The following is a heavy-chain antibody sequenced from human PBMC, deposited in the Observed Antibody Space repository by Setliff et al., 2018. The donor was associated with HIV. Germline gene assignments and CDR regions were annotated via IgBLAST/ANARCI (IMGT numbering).Heavy chain of an antibody. J-gene: IGHJ4*02. D-gene: IGHD2-15*01. CDR3: TRESGGKIDY. CDR2: IRHKAYGGTA. V-gene: IGHV3-49*04. Sequence: PGGSLRLSCTTSGFTFGVYAMTWVRQAPGKGLEWVGFIRHKAYGGTAEYDASVKGRFTISRDDSKSITYLQMNGLQTEDTAIYYCTRESGGKIDYWGQGTLVTVYS. CDR1: GFTFGVYA.